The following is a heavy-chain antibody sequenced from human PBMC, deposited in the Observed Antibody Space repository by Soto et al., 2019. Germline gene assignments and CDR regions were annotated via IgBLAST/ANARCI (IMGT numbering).Heavy chain of an antibody. J-gene: IGHJ5*02. Sequence: GGSLRLSCAASGFTFSSYAMSWVRQAPGKGLEWVSAISGSGGSTYYADSVKGRFTISRDNSKNTLYLRMNSLRAEDTAVYYCATRNDFWSGYPDTYNWFAPWGQGTRVTVSS. V-gene: IGHV3-23*01. CDR1: GFTFSSYA. CDR3: ATRNDFWSGYPDTYNWFAP. D-gene: IGHD3-3*01. CDR2: ISGSGGST.